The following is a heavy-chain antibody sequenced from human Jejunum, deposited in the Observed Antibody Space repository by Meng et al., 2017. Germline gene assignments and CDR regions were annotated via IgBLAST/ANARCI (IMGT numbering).Heavy chain of an antibody. CDR2: ISHPGRI. CDR1: DGSISNNNG. D-gene: IGHD2/OR15-2a*01. CDR3: ARDLLDPNIAATGWFDP. J-gene: IGHJ5*02. Sequence: LERGRRPLKPSGPPSPPPGVHDGSISNNNGWSWIRQPPGKGLEWIGEISHPGRINYNPSLKSRVAMSLDKSKNQFSLDLTSVTGADTAVYYCARDLLDPNIAATGWFDPWGQGTLVTVSS. V-gene: IGHV4-4*02.